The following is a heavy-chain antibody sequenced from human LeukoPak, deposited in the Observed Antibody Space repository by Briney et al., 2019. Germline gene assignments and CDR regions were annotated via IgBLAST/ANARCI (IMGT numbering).Heavy chain of an antibody. CDR3: ARVSHDNWFDP. V-gene: IGHV4-31*03. CDR2: IYNSGST. CDR1: GGYIRSGGYY. Sequence: SETLSLTCTVSGGYIRSGGYYWSWIRQLPGQGLEWIGYIYNSGSTYYNPSLKSRVTLSVDTSKNQFSLKVSSVTAADTAMYYCARVSHDNWFDPWGQGTLVTVSS. J-gene: IGHJ5*02.